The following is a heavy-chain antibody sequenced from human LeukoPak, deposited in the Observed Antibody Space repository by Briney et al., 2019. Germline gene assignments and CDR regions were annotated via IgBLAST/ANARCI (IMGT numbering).Heavy chain of an antibody. D-gene: IGHD6-19*01. CDR3: ARDLGTKQWLQYYFDY. CDR1: GFTFSSYS. J-gene: IGHJ4*02. CDR2: ISSSSSTI. Sequence: PGGSLRLSCAASGFTFSSYSMNWVRQAPGKGLEWVSYISSSSSTIYYADSVKGRFTISRDNAKNSLYLQMNSLRAEDTAVYYCARDLGTKQWLQYYFDYWGQGTLVTVSS. V-gene: IGHV3-48*04.